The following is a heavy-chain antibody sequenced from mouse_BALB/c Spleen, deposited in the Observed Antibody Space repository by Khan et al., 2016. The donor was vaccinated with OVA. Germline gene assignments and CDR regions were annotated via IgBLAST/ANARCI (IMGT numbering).Heavy chain of an antibody. Sequence: VHVKQSGPVLVRPGASVKISCKASGYSFTGYFMNWVMQSHGKSLEWIGRINPHIGETFYNQRFKDKATLTVDESSSTAHMELRSLASEDSAVYYCTRTYRSDFDYWGQGTTLTVSS. CDR1: GYSFTGYF. CDR2: INPHIGET. D-gene: IGHD1-1*01. CDR3: TRTYRSDFDY. V-gene: IGHV1-20*02. J-gene: IGHJ2*01.